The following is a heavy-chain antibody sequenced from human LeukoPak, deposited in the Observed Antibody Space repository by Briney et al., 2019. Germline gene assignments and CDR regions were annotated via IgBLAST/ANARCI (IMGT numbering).Heavy chain of an antibody. D-gene: IGHD5/OR15-5a*01. V-gene: IGHV3-48*03. Sequence: GGSLRLSCAASGFTFSSYEMNWVRQAPGKGLEWVSYISSSGSTIYYADSVKGRFTISRDNAKNSLYLQMNSLRAEDTAVYYCVLFVYDYYFDYWGQGTLVTVSS. CDR2: ISSSGSTI. J-gene: IGHJ4*02. CDR3: VLFVYDYYFDY. CDR1: GFTFSSYE.